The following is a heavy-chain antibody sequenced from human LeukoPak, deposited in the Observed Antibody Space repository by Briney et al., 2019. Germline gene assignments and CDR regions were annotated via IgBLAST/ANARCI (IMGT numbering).Heavy chain of an antibody. CDR1: VGTFSSYA. CDR2: IIPIFGTA. Sequence: GASVKVSCKASVGTFSSYAISWVRQAPGQGLEWMGGIIPIFGTANYAQKLQGRVTITADESTSTAYMELSSLRSEDTAVYYCARAYFSGGSCYEYYYYYYGMDVWGKGTTVTVSS. CDR3: ARAYFSGGSCYEYYYYYYGMDV. D-gene: IGHD2-15*01. V-gene: IGHV1-69*01. J-gene: IGHJ6*04.